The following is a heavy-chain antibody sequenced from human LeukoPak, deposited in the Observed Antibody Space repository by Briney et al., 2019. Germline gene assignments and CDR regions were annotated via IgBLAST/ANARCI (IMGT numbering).Heavy chain of an antibody. J-gene: IGHJ4*02. D-gene: IGHD3-10*01. CDR1: GYSFSAFE. CDR3: GSGEFPPLSY. V-gene: IGHV3-21*01. CDR2: ISSSSSYI. Sequence: GGSLRLSCAASGYSFSAFEMNWVRQAPGKGLEWVSSISSSSSYIYYADSVKGRFTISRDNAKNSLYLQMNSVRAEDTAVYYCGSGEFPPLSYWGQGTLVTVSS.